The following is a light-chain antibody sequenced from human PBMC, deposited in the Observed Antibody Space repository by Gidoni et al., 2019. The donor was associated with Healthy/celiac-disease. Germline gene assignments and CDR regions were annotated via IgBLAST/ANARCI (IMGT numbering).Light chain of an antibody. J-gene: IGKJ4*01. CDR3: QQYGSSLALT. V-gene: IGKV3-20*01. CDR1: QSVSSSY. Sequence: EIVLTQSPGTLSLSPGERVTLSSTASQSVSSSYLAWYQQKPGQAPRLLIYGASSSATGIPDRFSGSGSGTDFTITISRLEPEDFAVYYCQQYGSSLALTFGGGTKVEIK. CDR2: GAS.